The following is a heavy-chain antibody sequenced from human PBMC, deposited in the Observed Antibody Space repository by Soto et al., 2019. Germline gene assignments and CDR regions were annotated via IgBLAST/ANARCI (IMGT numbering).Heavy chain of an antibody. CDR1: GGSFSGYY. CDR3: ARSESGLLWFGEPAAYNWFDP. J-gene: IGHJ5*02. CDR2: INHSGST. D-gene: IGHD3-10*01. V-gene: IGHV4-34*01. Sequence: SETLSLTCAVYGGSFSGYYWSWFRQPPGKGLEWIGEINHSGSTNYNPSLKSRVTISVDTSKNQFSLKLSSVTAADTAVYYCARSESGLLWFGEPAAYNWFDPWGQGTLVTVSS.